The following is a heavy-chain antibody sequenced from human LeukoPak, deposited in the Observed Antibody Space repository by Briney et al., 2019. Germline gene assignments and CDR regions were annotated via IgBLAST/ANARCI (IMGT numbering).Heavy chain of an antibody. D-gene: IGHD5-18*01. J-gene: IGHJ4*02. CDR3: ARSDTAMVIPDY. CDR1: GFTFSSYA. Sequence: PGGSLRLSCAASGFTFSSYAMHWVRQAPGKGLEYVSAISSNGGSTYYANSVKGRFTISRDNSKNTLYLQMGSLRAEDMAVYYCARSDTAMVIPDYWGQGTLVTVSS. CDR2: ISSNGGST. V-gene: IGHV3-64*01.